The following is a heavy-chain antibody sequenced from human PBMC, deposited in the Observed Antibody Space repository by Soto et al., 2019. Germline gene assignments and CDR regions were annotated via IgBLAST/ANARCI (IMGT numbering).Heavy chain of an antibody. J-gene: IGHJ4*02. CDR1: GGSISANY. D-gene: IGHD2-15*01. Sequence: PSETLSLTCTVSGGSISANYWSWIRQSPGKGLEWIGYFYYSGSTVYNPSLKSRVTISVDTSKNQCCRKLRSVTAADTAVHYCAIAILGAAYFDYWGQGTVVTVSS. CDR2: FYYSGST. CDR3: AIAILGAAYFDY. V-gene: IGHV4-59*12.